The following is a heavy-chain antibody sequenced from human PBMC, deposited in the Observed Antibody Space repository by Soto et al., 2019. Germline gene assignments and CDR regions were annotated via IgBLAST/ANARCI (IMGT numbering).Heavy chain of an antibody. CDR3: ARHQSSSSWYYFDY. V-gene: IGHV4-30-2*02. D-gene: IGHD6-13*01. CDR2: IYHSGST. CDR1: GGSISSGGYS. Sequence: TLSLTCAVSGGSISSGGYSWSWIRQPPGKGLEWIGYIYHSGSTYYNPSLKSRVTISVDRSKNQFSLKLSSVTAADTAVYYCARHQSSSSWYYFDYWGQGTLVTVSS. J-gene: IGHJ4*02.